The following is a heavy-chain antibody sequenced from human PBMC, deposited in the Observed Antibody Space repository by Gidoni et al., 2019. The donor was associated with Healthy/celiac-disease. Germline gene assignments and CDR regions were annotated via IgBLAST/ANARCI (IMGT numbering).Heavy chain of an antibody. CDR3: AGLVVPAATLFDY. Sequence: QVQLQESGPGLVKPSETLSLTCTVSGGSISSYYWSWIRQPPGKGLEWIGYIYYSGSTNYNPSLKSRVTISVDTSKNQFSLKLSSVTAADTAVYYCAGLVVPAATLFDYWGQGTLVTVSS. V-gene: IGHV4-59*01. CDR1: GGSISSYY. CDR2: IYYSGST. D-gene: IGHD2-2*01. J-gene: IGHJ4*02.